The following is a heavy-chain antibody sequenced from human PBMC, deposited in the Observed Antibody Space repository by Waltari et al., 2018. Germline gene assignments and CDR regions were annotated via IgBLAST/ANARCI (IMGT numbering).Heavy chain of an antibody. Sequence: QLQLQESGPGLVKPSGTLSLTCTVSDDSISSGDYYWGWIRQPPGKGLEWLGSIYYSGTPAYNPALRSRVTMSVDTSKKQFSLKLSSVTAADTAVYYCARSLHVFKAAAGMFDYWGQGTLVTVSS. CDR1: DDSISSGDYY. V-gene: IGHV4-39*01. J-gene: IGHJ4*02. CDR2: IYYSGTP. CDR3: ARSLHVFKAAAGMFDY. D-gene: IGHD6-13*01.